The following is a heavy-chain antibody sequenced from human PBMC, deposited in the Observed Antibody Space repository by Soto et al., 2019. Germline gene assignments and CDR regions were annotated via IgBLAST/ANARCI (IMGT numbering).Heavy chain of an antibody. CDR2: IWYDGSNK. CDR3: ARDGIDGSGWYSY. V-gene: IGHV3-33*01. Sequence: QVQLVESGGGVVQPGRSLRLSCAASGFTFSSYGMHWARQAPGKGLEWVAVIWYDGSNKYYADSVKGRFTISRDNSKNTLYLQMNSLRAEDTAVYYCARDGIDGSGWYSYWGQGTLVTVSS. CDR1: GFTFSSYG. J-gene: IGHJ4*02. D-gene: IGHD6-19*01.